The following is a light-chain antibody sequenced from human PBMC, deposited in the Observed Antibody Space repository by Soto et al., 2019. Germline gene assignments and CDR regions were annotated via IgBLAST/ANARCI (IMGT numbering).Light chain of an antibody. CDR1: QSVSSSY. J-gene: IGKJ5*01. CDR3: QQYGISPDT. V-gene: IGKV3-20*01. Sequence: EIVLTQSPGTLSLSPGERATLSCRASQSVSSSYLAWYQQKPGQAPRLLIYGASSRATGIPDRFSGSGSGTEFTLTISRLEPEDFAVYYCQQYGISPDTFGQGTRLEIK. CDR2: GAS.